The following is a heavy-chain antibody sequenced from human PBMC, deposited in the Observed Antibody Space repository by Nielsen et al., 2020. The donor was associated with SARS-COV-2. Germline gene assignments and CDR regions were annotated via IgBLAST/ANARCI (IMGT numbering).Heavy chain of an antibody. V-gene: IGHV3-64*04. D-gene: IGHD6-13*01. Sequence: GESLKISCSASEFTFSIYAMHWVRQAPGKGLEYVSAISSDGDTTYYADSVKGRFTISRDNAKNSLYLQMNSLRAEDTAVYYCARDWRIGAAAGEGFDYWGQGTLVTVSS. CDR1: EFTFSIYA. CDR3: ARDWRIGAAAGEGFDY. CDR2: ISSDGDTT. J-gene: IGHJ4*02.